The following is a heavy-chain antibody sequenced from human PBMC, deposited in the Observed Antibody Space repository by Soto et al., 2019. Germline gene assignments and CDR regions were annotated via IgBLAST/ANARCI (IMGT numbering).Heavy chain of an antibody. J-gene: IGHJ4*02. D-gene: IGHD2-15*01. CDR2: ITPFNGNS. CDR1: GYTFMYVS. Sequence: SSVKVTCKGSGYTFMYVSLHWVRQAPGQALEWMGWITPFNGNSKYAQKFQDRATFTGDTSLNTAYMELSSLRSDDTAMCYCASGRYDASGECEYWCEGRLVTVSS. V-gene: IGHV1-45*02. CDR3: ASGRYDASGECEY.